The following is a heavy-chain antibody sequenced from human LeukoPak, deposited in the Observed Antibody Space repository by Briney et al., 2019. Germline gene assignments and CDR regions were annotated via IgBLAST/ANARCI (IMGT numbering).Heavy chain of an antibody. CDR2: ITGSTGST. V-gene: IGHV3-23*01. D-gene: IGHD6-19*01. CDR1: GFTFSSYA. CDR3: ARDLLSDPRGSHKKPYSSGWYRGEVYYYYGMDV. Sequence: GGSLRLSCAASGFTFSSYAMSWVRQAPGRGLEWVSSITGSTGSTSYADSVKGRFTISRDNSKNTLYLQMNSLRAEDTAVYYCARDLLSDPRGSHKKPYSSGWYRGEVYYYYGMDVWGQGTTVTVSS. J-gene: IGHJ6*02.